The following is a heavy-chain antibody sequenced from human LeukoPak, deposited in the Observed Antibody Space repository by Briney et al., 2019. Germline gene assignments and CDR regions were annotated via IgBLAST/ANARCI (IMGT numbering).Heavy chain of an antibody. D-gene: IGHD6-19*01. CDR1: GFTFGDYA. CDR3: ASVGNSSGWAYYYYGMDV. Sequence: GGSLRLSCTASGFTFGDYAMSWVRQAPGKGLEWVSAIYSGGSTYYADSVKGRFTISRDNSKNTLYLQMNSLRAEDTAVYYCASVGNSSGWAYYYYGMDVWGQGTTVTVSS. V-gene: IGHV3-53*01. J-gene: IGHJ6*02. CDR2: IYSGGST.